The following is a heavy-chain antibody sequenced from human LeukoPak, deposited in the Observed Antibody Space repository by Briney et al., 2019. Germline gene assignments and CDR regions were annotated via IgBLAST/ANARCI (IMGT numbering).Heavy chain of an antibody. CDR3: AKPRQQLVRYGLDV. V-gene: IGHV3-23*01. CDR2: ISASGGST. J-gene: IGHJ6*02. CDR1: GFIFNSYA. D-gene: IGHD6-6*01. Sequence: GGSLRLSCAASGFIFNSYAMTWVRQAPGKGLEWVSAISASGGSTYYADSVKGRFTISGDNSKSTLYLQMNSLRSEDTAVYYCAKPRQQLVRYGLDVWGQGTTVIVSS.